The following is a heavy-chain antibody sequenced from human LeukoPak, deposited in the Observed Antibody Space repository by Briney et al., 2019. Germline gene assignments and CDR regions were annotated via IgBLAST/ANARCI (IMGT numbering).Heavy chain of an antibody. CDR3: VLWFGENWFYFDY. J-gene: IGHJ4*02. V-gene: IGHV1-24*01. CDR1: GYTLTELS. Sequence: ASVKVSCKVSGYTLTELSMHWVRQAPGKGLEWMGGFDPEDGETIYAQKFQGRVTMTEDTSTDTAYMELSSLRSEDTAVYYCVLWFGENWFYFDYWGQGTLVTVSS. CDR2: FDPEDGET. D-gene: IGHD3-10*01.